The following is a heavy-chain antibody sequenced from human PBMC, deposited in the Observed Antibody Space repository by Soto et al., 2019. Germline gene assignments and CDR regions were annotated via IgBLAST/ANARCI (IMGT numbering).Heavy chain of an antibody. D-gene: IGHD3-9*01. Sequence: QVQLVQSGAEVKKPGASVKVSCKASGYTFTSYAMHWVRQAPGQRLEWMGWINAGNGNTKYSQKFQGRVTITRDTAASTAYMELSSLRSEHTPVYYCASGGVILTGSPPGGYYSDVDVWGKGTTVTVSS. J-gene: IGHJ6*03. CDR2: INAGNGNT. CDR1: GYTFTSYA. CDR3: ASGGVILTGSPPGGYYSDVDV. V-gene: IGHV1-3*01.